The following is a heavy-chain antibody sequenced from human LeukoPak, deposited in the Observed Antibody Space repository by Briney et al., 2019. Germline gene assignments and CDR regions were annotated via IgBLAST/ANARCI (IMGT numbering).Heavy chain of an antibody. CDR1: GGSISSGSYD. CDR3: ARDGPVSREVDP. Sequence: SETLSLTCTVSGGSISSGSYDWSWIRQTAGRGLEWIGRIYTSGSTNYNSSLKSRVTISVDTSKNQFSLRLSSVTAADTAVYYCARDGPVSREVDPWGQGTLFTVSS. J-gene: IGHJ5*02. V-gene: IGHV4-61*02. CDR2: IYTSGST. D-gene: IGHD2-2*01.